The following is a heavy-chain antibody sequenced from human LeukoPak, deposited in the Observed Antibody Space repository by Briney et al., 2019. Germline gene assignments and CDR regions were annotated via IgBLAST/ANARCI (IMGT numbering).Heavy chain of an antibody. J-gene: IGHJ5*02. Sequence: ASVKISCKASGGTFSSYSISWVRQPPGQGLEWMGRNIPIFGTANYAQKFQGRVTITADKSTSTAYMELSSLRSEDTAVYYCASWGYDFWSGYGGFDPWGQGTLVTVSS. CDR3: ASWGYDFWSGYGGFDP. CDR2: NIPIFGTA. CDR1: GGTFSSYS. V-gene: IGHV1-69*06. D-gene: IGHD3-3*01.